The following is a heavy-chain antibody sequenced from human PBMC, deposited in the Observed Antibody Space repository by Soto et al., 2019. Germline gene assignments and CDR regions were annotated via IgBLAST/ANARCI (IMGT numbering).Heavy chain of an antibody. CDR2: IYHSGTT. V-gene: IGHV4-4*02. J-gene: IGHJ4*02. CDR3: ARHIAVPRRRGFDY. D-gene: IGHD6-19*01. CDR1: GGSITTNW. Sequence: QVHLQESGPGLVKPSGTLSLTCAVSGGSITTNWWSWVRQPPGKGLEWIGEIYHSGTTNYNPSLRSRVTISVDKTNNQFSLNLNSVTAADSAIYYCARHIAVPRRRGFDYWGQGNLVTVSS.